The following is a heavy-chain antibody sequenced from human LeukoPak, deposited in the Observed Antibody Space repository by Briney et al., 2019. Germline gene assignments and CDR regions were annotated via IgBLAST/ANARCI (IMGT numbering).Heavy chain of an antibody. CDR2: ISTSKTYT. J-gene: IGHJ4*02. Sequence: ASVKVSCKASGYAFTTFGIMWVRQAPGQGLEWMGWISTSKTYTRYAQKVQGRATLTTDPSTSTAYLELTSLTSDDTAVYFCARASDTGWPFDFRGQGTKVTVSS. CDR3: ARASDTGWPFDF. CDR1: GYAFTTFG. D-gene: IGHD6-19*01. V-gene: IGHV1-18*01.